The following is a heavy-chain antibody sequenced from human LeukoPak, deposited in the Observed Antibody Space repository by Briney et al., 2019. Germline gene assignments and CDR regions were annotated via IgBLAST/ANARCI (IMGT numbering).Heavy chain of an antibody. V-gene: IGHV3-33*01. CDR3: ARVNRGYSYGRLDY. CDR1: GFTSSTYG. CDR2: IWYDGSNK. Sequence: GGSLRLSCAASGFTSSTYGMQWVRQAPGKGLELVAVIWYDGSNKYYADSVKGRFTISRDNAKNSLYLEMNSLRDEDTAVYYCARVNRGYSYGRLDYWGQGHVDPVSS. D-gene: IGHD5-18*01. J-gene: IGHJ4*02.